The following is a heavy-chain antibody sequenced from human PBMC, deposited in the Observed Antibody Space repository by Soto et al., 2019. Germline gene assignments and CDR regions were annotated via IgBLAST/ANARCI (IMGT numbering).Heavy chain of an antibody. CDR2: IYPGDSDT. D-gene: IGHD6-13*01. CDR3: VRRHVSATGIDWFDP. V-gene: IGHV5-51*01. CDR1: GYSFTSYW. Sequence: GESLKISCKGSGYSFTSYWIGWVRQMPGKGLGWMGIIYPGDSDTRYSPSFQGQVTISADKSISTAYMELSSLRSEDTAVYYCVRRHVSATGIDWFDPWGQGTLVTVSS. J-gene: IGHJ5*02.